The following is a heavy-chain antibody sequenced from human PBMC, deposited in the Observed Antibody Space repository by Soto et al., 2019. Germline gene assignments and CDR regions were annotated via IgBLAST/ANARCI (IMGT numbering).Heavy chain of an antibody. D-gene: IGHD3-9*01. CDR1: GFTFSSYA. CDR2: ISGSGGST. Sequence: GGSLRLSCAASGFTFSSYAMSWVRQAPGKGLEWVSAISGSGGSTYYADSVKGRFTISRDNSKNTLYLQMNSLRAEDTAVYYCAKEVRHYDILTGYRTHFDYWGQGTLVTVSS. CDR3: AKEVRHYDILTGYRTHFDY. J-gene: IGHJ4*02. V-gene: IGHV3-23*01.